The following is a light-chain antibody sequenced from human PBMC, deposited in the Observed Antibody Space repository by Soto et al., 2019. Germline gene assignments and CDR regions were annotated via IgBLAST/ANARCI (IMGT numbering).Light chain of an antibody. CDR1: SSDVGNYNF. CDR3: CSYADSNTYWV. CDR2: DVT. V-gene: IGLV2-11*01. J-gene: IGLJ3*02. Sequence: QSALTQPRSVSGSPGQSVTISCAGTSSDVGNYNFVSWYQQHPGKAPKVMIYDVTKRPSGVPDRFSGSKSGNTASLTISGLQAEDEGDYYCCSYADSNTYWVFGGGTKVTVL.